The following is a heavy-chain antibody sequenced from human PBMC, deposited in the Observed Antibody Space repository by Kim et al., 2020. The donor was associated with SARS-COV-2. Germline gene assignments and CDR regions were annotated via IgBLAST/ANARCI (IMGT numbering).Heavy chain of an antibody. V-gene: IGHV3-73*01. Sequence: GGSLRLSCAASGFTFSDSAMHWVRQASGKGLEWVGRIRAKANSYATAYTASVNGRFTISRDDSKNTAYLQMNSLKTEDTAVYYCTRHPIFTNWFDPWGQG. CDR1: GFTFSDSA. CDR3: TRHPIFTNWFDP. J-gene: IGHJ5*02. CDR2: IRAKANSYAT. D-gene: IGHD3-3*01.